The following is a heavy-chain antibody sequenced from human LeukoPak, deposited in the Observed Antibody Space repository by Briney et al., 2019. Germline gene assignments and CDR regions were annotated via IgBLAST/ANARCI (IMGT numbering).Heavy chain of an antibody. J-gene: IGHJ4*02. D-gene: IGHD3-22*01. CDR2: INHSGST. V-gene: IGHV4-34*01. Sequence: PSETLSLTCAVYGGSFSGYYWSWIRQPPGKGLEWIGEINHSGSTNYNPSLKSRVTIPVDTSKNQFSLKLSSVTAADTAVYYCARVRVVVITRNFDYWGQGTLVTSPQ. CDR1: GGSFSGYY. CDR3: ARVRVVVITRNFDY.